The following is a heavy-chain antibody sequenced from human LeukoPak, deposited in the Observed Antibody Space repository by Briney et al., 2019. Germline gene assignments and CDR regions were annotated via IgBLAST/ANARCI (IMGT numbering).Heavy chain of an antibody. CDR2: IWYDGSNK. Sequence: GGSLRLSCAASGFRFSGYWMTWVRQAPGKGLEWVAVIWYDGSNKYYADSVKGRFTISRDNSKNTLYLQMNSLRAEDTAVYYCARDPDLMTTVAPDYLETDYWGQGTLVTVSS. CDR1: GFRFSGYW. J-gene: IGHJ4*02. D-gene: IGHD4-23*01. V-gene: IGHV3-33*08. CDR3: ARDPDLMTTVAPDYLETDY.